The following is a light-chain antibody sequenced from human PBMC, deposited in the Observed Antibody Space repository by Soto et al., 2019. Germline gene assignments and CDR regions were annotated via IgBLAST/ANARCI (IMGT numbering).Light chain of an antibody. J-gene: IGLJ2*01. V-gene: IGLV2-23*01. CDR3: CSSAGTIVV. CDR2: EGT. Sequence: QSALTQPASVSGSPGQSITISCTGTSSDVGSYNLVSWYQHHPGKAPKLLIYEGTKRPSGVSNRFSGSKSGNTASLTVSGLQAEAEADCYCCSSAGTIVVFGGGTKLTVL. CDR1: SSDVGSYNL.